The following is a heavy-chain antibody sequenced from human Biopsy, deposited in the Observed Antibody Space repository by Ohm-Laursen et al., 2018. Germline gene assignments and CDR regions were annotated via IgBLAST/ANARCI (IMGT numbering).Heavy chain of an antibody. CDR1: GGSLNFYY. CDR2: MYYSGST. D-gene: IGHD3-16*01. Sequence: PSETLSLTCTVSGGSLNFYYWSWIRQPPGKGLEWIGYMYYSGSTKYSPSLKNRVTVSFDTSRNQFSLKLTSTTPADTAVYYCVRGRSPATYWGQGALVIVSS. J-gene: IGHJ4*02. V-gene: IGHV4-59*01. CDR3: VRGRSPATY.